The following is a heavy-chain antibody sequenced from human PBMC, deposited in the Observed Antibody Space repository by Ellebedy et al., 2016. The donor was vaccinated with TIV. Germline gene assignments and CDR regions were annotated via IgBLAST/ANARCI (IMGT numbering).Heavy chain of an antibody. Sequence: GESLKISXAASGFTFRSYGIHWVRQAPGKGLEWVAVISYDGTYKYNADSVKGRFTISRNNSKNTLYLQMNSLRAEDTAVYYCARVGASNPYYGGMDVWGQGTTVTVSS. D-gene: IGHD2/OR15-2a*01. J-gene: IGHJ6*02. CDR2: ISYDGTYK. CDR3: ARVGASNPYYGGMDV. V-gene: IGHV3-30-3*01. CDR1: GFTFRSYG.